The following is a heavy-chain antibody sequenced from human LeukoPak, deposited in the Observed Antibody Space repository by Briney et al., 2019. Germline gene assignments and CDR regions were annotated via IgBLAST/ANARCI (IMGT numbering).Heavy chain of an antibody. CDR3: ARSVPDYTRFDL. CDR1: GFTFSDYA. CDR2: FKTNYNQV. J-gene: IGHJ4*02. V-gene: IGHV3-23*05. D-gene: IGHD4-11*01. Sequence: RGSLRLSCVASGFTFSDYAMNWVRQAPGKGLEWVSTFKTNYNQVYYAESVRGRFTISTDNSKNTAYLQMNSLRVEDTALYYCARSVPDYTRFDLWGQGALVTVSS.